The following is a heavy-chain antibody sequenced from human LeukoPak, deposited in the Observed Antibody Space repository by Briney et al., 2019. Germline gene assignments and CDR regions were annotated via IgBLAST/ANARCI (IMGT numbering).Heavy chain of an antibody. CDR3: ARRALSYYYYGMDV. CDR1: GFSFSSYA. Sequence: GGSLRLSCAVSGFSFSSYAMSWVRQAPGKGLEWVSGISGSGGSTYYAESVKGRFTISRDNSKNALYLQMNSLRADDTAVYYCARRALSYYYYGMDVWGQGTTVTVSS. D-gene: IGHD3-10*01. CDR2: ISGSGGST. J-gene: IGHJ6*02. V-gene: IGHV3-23*01.